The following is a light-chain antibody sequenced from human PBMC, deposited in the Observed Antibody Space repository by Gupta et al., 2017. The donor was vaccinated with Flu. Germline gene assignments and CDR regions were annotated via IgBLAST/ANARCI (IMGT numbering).Light chain of an antibody. Sequence: QPALIQPASVSGSPGQSLTISCTGPSCDFGGYNFVSWYQQHPGEAPKLLIHEDTHRPSGVSERFSGSKSGNTASLTITGLQVEDEADYYCSSYMGGRTADVFGSGTKVTVL. CDR1: SCDFGGYNF. CDR2: EDT. V-gene: IGLV2-14*03. CDR3: SSYMGGRTADV. J-gene: IGLJ1*01.